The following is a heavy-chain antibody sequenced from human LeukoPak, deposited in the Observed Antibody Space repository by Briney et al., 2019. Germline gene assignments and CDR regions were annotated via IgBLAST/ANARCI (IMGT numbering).Heavy chain of an antibody. CDR1: GFTFSNYD. CDR3: ARDPSRRGMDV. Sequence: GGSLRLSCAASGFTFSNYDMQWVRQTIGKGLEWVSAIGVAGDTHYADSVKGRFTVSREDAKNSLYLQMNSLRAGDTAVYYCARDPSRRGMDVWGQGTTVTVFS. CDR2: IGVAGDT. J-gene: IGHJ6*02. V-gene: IGHV3-13*01.